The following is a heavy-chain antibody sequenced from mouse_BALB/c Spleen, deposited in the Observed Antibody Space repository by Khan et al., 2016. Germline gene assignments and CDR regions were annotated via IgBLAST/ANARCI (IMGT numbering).Heavy chain of an antibody. Sequence: QVQLKESGPGLVAPSQNLSITCTVSGFSLTNYGVSWVRQPPGKGLEWLGVIWGDGSTNYHSALISRLSISKDNTKSQVFLTLNSLQTDDTATYSCAKSPSWRNYAMDYWGQGTSVTVSS. CDR3: AKSPSWRNYAMDY. V-gene: IGHV2-3*01. CDR2: IWGDGST. J-gene: IGHJ4*01. CDR1: GFSLTNYG.